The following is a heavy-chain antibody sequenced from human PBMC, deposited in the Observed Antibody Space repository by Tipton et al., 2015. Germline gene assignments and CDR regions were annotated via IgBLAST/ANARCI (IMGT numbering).Heavy chain of an antibody. D-gene: IGHD4-23*01. Sequence: TLSLTCTVSGASLSGGTYYWSWIRQPPGKGLGWIGSISHSGNTYYNPSLKSRVTMSRDTSKNQFPLKLSSVTAADTAVYYCARARGRHGGLFDSWGQGILVTVSS. J-gene: IGHJ4*02. V-gene: IGHV4-39*06. CDR1: GASLSGGTYY. CDR3: ARARGRHGGLFDS. CDR2: ISHSGNT.